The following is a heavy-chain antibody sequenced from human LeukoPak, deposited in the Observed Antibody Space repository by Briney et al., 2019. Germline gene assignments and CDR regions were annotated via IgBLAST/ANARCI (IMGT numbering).Heavy chain of an antibody. J-gene: IGHJ4*02. Sequence: GGSLRLSCAASGFTFSSYSMNWVRQAPGKGLEWVSGINWNGGSTGYADSVKGRFTISRDNAKNSLYLQMNSLRAEDTALYYCARWVGIAAAGTGDYWGQGTLATVSS. D-gene: IGHD6-13*01. V-gene: IGHV3-20*04. CDR1: GFTFSSYS. CDR3: ARWVGIAAAGTGDY. CDR2: INWNGGST.